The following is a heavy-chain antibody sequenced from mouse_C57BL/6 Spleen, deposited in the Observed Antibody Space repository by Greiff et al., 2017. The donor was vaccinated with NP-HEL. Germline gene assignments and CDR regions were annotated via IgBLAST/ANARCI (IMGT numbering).Heavy chain of an antibody. V-gene: IGHV1-26*01. D-gene: IGHD2-4*01. J-gene: IGHJ1*03. CDR2: INPNNGGT. CDR3: ARSWGRLPRYFDV. CDR1: GYTFTDYY. Sequence: VQLQQSGPELVKPGASVKISCKASGYTFTDYYMNWVKQSHGKSLEWIGDINPNNGGTSYNQKFKGKATLTVDKSSSTAYMELRSLTSDDSAVYYCARSWGRLPRYFDVWGTGTTVTVSS.